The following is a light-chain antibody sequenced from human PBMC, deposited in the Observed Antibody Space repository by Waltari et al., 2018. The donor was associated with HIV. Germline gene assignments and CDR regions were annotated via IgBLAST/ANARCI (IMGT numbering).Light chain of an antibody. CDR2: WAS. CDR1: QTLLYSSNNKNY. Sequence: DILMTHSPVSLAVSLGARATIHCKSRQTLLYSSNNKNYLAWYQHKPGQPPKLLIYWASTRQSGVPDRFSGSGSGTNFTLTINKLQSEDVATYYCQQYYRTPLTFGGGTKVGLK. J-gene: IGKJ4*01. CDR3: QQYYRTPLT. V-gene: IGKV4-1*01.